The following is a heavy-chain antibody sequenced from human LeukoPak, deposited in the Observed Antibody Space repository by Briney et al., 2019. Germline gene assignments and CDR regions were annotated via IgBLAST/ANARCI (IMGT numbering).Heavy chain of an antibody. J-gene: IGHJ5*02. CDR2: IKSKTDGGTT. V-gene: IGHV3-15*07. D-gene: IGHD3-22*01. CDR3: TTDPGYYYDSSGYPNWFDP. Sequence: PGGSLRLSCAASGFTFSSYAMNWVRQAPGKGLEWVGRIKSKTDGGTTDYAAPVKGRFTISRDDSKNTLYLQMNSLKTEDTAVYYCTTDPGYYYDSSGYPNWFDPWGQGTLVTVSS. CDR1: GFTFSSYA.